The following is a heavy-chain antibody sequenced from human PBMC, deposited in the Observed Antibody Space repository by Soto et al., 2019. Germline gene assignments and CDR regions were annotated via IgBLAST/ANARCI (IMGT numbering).Heavy chain of an antibody. V-gene: IGHV3-73*01. CDR2: IRSKANSYAT. Sequence: GGSLRLSCAASGFTFSGSAMHWVRQASGKGLEWVGRIRSKANSYATAYAASVKGRFTISRDDSKNTAYLQMNSLKTEDTAVYYSTSARGPSNYFDYWGQGTLVTVSS. CDR3: TSARGPSNYFDY. CDR1: GFTFSGSA. J-gene: IGHJ4*02.